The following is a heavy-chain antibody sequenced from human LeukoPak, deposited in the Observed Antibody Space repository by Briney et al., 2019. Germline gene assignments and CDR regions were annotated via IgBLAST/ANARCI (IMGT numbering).Heavy chain of an antibody. CDR1: YA. V-gene: IGHV3-23*01. J-gene: IGHJ4*02. Sequence: YAMSWVRQAPGKGLEWVSTISNSGGYTFFADSVKGRFTISRDNSKNTIYLQMNSLRAEDTAVYYCARDWDYVWGSFRPYYLDYWGQGTLVTVSS. CDR2: ISNSGGYT. CDR3: ARDWDYVWGSFRPYYLDY. D-gene: IGHD3-16*02.